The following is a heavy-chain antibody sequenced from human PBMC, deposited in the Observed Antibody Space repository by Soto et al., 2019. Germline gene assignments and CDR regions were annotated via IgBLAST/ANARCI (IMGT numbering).Heavy chain of an antibody. CDR2: ISGSGGST. J-gene: IGHJ4*02. D-gene: IGHD3-22*01. Sequence: GGSLRLSCAASGVTFSSYAMSWVRQAPGKGLEWVSAISGSGGSTYYADSVKGRFTISRDNSKNTLYLQMNSLRAEDTAVYYCAKDQGIYYYDSSGYYDYWGQGTLVTVSS. CDR1: GVTFSSYA. CDR3: AKDQGIYYYDSSGYYDY. V-gene: IGHV3-23*01.